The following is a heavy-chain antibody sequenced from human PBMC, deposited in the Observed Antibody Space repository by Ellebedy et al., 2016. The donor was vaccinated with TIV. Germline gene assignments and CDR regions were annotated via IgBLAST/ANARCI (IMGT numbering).Heavy chain of an antibody. CDR2: INREGSGI. V-gene: IGHV3-74*01. CDR3: AREFQDLGWAGRGIDV. D-gene: IGHD1-26*01. Sequence: GGSLRLXXVASGFTFSSYWMHWIRQAPGKGLVWVSRINREGSGIHYAESVRGRFTISRDNAKKSLYLEMNSLRAEDTALYYCAREFQDLGWAGRGIDVWGQGTTVTVSS. J-gene: IGHJ6*02. CDR1: GFTFSSYW.